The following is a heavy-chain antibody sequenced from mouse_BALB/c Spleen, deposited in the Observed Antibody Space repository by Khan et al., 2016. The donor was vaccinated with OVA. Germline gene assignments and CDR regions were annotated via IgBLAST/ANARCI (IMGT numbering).Heavy chain of an antibody. CDR2: INPSSGGT. V-gene: IGHV1S81*02. D-gene: IGHD1-1*02. J-gene: IGHJ3*01. Sequence: QVHVKQSGAELVKPGASVRLSCKASGYTLTSYYLYWVKQRPGQGLEWIGDINPSSGGTNFNEKIKSKATLTVDTASSTAYIQINHLQSPDSAVYYCSRAGYGAFAYWGQGTLVTVSA. CDR1: GYTLTSYY. CDR3: SRAGYGAFAY.